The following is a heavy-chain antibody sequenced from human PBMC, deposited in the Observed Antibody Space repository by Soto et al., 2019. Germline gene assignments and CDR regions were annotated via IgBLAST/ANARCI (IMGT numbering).Heavy chain of an antibody. Sequence: VASVKVSCKASGYTFTSCGISWVRQAPGQGLEWMGWISAYNGNTNYAQKLQGRVTMTTDTSTSTAYMELRSLRSDDTAVYYCAISGQLRPYYYYYGMDVWGQGTTVTVSS. J-gene: IGHJ6*02. CDR3: AISGQLRPYYYYYGMDV. V-gene: IGHV1-18*01. CDR2: ISAYNGNT. D-gene: IGHD6-6*01. CDR1: GYTFTSCG.